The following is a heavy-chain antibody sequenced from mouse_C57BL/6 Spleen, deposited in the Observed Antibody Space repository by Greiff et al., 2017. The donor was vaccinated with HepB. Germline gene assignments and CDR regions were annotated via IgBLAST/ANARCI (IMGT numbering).Heavy chain of an antibody. D-gene: IGHD2-4*01. V-gene: IGHV7-3*01. CDR2: IRNKANGYTT. J-gene: IGHJ4*01. Sequence: EVKVVESGGGLVQPGGSLSLSCAASGFTFTDYYMSWVRQPPGKALEWLGFIRNKANGYTTESSASVKGRFTISRDNSQSILYLQMNALRAEDSATYYCARSPYDYDEGYYAMDYWGQGTSVTVSS. CDR1: GFTFTDYY. CDR3: ARSPYDYDEGYYAMDY.